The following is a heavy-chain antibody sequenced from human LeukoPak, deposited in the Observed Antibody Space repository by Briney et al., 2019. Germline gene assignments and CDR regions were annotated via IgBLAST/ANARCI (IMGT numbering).Heavy chain of an antibody. CDR3: ARKGLRYFDWLSD. V-gene: IGHV3-66*01. D-gene: IGHD3-9*01. J-gene: IGHJ1*01. CDR2: IYSGGST. CDR1: GFSVSSNY. Sequence: GGSLRLSCAASGFSVSSNYMSWVRQAPGKGLEWVSIIYSGGSTYYADSVEGRFTISRDSSKNTLYLQMNNLRAEDTAVYYCARKGLRYFDWLSDWGQGTLVTVSS.